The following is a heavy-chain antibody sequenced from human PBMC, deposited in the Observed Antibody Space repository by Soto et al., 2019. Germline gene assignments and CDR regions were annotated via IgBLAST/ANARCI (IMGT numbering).Heavy chain of an antibody. CDR2: IYYSGST. Sequence: QVQLQESGPGLVKPSQTLSLTCTVSGGSISSGDYYWSWIRQPPGKGLEWIGYIYYSGSTYYNPSLKSRVTISVDTSKNQFSLKLSSVNAADTAVYYCARDVYYYDSSGHYFDYWGQGTLVTVSS. D-gene: IGHD3-22*01. CDR1: GGSISSGDYY. J-gene: IGHJ4*02. CDR3: ARDVYYYDSSGHYFDY. V-gene: IGHV4-30-4*01.